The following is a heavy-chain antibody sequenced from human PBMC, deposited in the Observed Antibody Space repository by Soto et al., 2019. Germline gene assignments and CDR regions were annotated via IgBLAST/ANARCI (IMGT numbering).Heavy chain of an antibody. CDR1: GYTFTGYY. CDR3: ARSVGGYDSSDDWFDP. V-gene: IGHV1-2*04. Sequence: VASVKVSCKASGYTFTGYYMHWVRQAPGQGLEWMGWINPNSGGTNYAQKFQGWVTMTRDTSISTAYMELSRLRSDDTAVYYCARSVGGYDSSDDWFDPWGQGTLVTVSS. J-gene: IGHJ5*02. CDR2: INPNSGGT. D-gene: IGHD3-22*01.